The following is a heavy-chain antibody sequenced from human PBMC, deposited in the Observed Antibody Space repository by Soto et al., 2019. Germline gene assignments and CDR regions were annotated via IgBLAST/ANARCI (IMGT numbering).Heavy chain of an antibody. J-gene: IGHJ3*02. Sequence: EVQLVESGGALVQPGGSLRLSCAVSGFTLRNYYMHWARQAPGKGLVWVSHINGDGSITDYADSVKGRVTISRDNAKNTLYLQMNSLRVEDTAVYYCARGGVPAALDIWGEGTMVPVSS. CDR1: GFTLRNYY. CDR2: INGDGSIT. D-gene: IGHD3-10*01. V-gene: IGHV3-74*01. CDR3: ARGGVPAALDI.